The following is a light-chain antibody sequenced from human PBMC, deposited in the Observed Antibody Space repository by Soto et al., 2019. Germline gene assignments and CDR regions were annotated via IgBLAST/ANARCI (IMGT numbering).Light chain of an antibody. J-gene: IGKJ1*01. Sequence: DIQMTQSPSTLSASLGDRVTITCRASQSVNNWLAWYQQRPGKAPRLLIFDASTLESVVPSRFSGSGSGTDFTLTISNLQPDDFATYYCQHYAPSSPTWTSGQGTEVEV. CDR2: DAS. CDR3: QHYAPSSPTWT. V-gene: IGKV1-5*01. CDR1: QSVNNW.